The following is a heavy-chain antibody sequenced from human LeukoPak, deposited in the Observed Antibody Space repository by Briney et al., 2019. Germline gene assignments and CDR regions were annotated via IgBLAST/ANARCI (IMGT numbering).Heavy chain of an antibody. CDR2: IYHSGST. CDR1: GGSISSSSYY. V-gene: IGHV4-39*07. CDR3: ARDLGTPVYYYDSSGYSSYDY. Sequence: SETLSLTCTVSGGSISSSSYYWGWIRQPPGKGLEWIGSIYHSGSTYYNPSLKSRVTISVDTSKNQFSLKLSSVTAADTAVYYCARDLGTPVYYYDSSGYSSYDYWGQGTLVTVSS. J-gene: IGHJ4*02. D-gene: IGHD3-22*01.